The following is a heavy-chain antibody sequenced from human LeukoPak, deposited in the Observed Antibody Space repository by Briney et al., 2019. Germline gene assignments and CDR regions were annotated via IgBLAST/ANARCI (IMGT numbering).Heavy chain of an antibody. Sequence: SETLSLTCTVSGGSISSSSYYWSWIRQPAGKGLEWIGRIYTSGSTNYNPSLKSRVTISVDTSKSQFSLKLSSVTAADTAVYYCARYMTTVGFDYWGQGTLVTVSS. V-gene: IGHV4-61*02. CDR2: IYTSGST. CDR3: ARYMTTVGFDY. D-gene: IGHD4-11*01. CDR1: GGSISSSSYY. J-gene: IGHJ4*02.